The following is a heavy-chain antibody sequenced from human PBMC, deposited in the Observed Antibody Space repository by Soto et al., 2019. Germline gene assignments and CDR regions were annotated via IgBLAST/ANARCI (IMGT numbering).Heavy chain of an antibody. CDR1: GLPFSANA. D-gene: IGHD6-19*01. J-gene: IGHJ4*02. Sequence: VQLVESGGGVVQPGGSLRPSCEAPGLPFSANAMNWVRQAPGKGLEWVAVVSHDGRNTHYADSVKGRFTISRDSSKNTVSLEMTSLRAEDTAVYYCAKGGRQWLVTSDFNYWGQGALVTVSS. V-gene: IGHV3-30*18. CDR3: AKGGRQWLVTSDFNY. CDR2: VSHDGRNT.